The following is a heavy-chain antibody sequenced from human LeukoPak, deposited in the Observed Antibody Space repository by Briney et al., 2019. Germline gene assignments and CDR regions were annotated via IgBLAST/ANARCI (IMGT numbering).Heavy chain of an antibody. V-gene: IGHV4-34*01. CDR3: ARIHGDYLFFDY. CDR1: GGSFSGYY. D-gene: IGHD4-17*01. J-gene: IGHJ4*02. CDR2: INHSGST. Sequence: PSETLSLTCAVYGGSFSGYYWTWIRQPPGKGLEWIGEINHSGSTTYNPSLKSRVTISVDTSKNQFSLKLSSVTAADTAVYYCARIHGDYLFFDYWGQGTLVTVSS.